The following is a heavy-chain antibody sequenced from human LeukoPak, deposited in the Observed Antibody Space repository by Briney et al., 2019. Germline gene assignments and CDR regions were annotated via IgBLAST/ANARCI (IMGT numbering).Heavy chain of an antibody. V-gene: IGHV3-21*01. Sequence: GGSPRLSCAASGFTFSSYSMNWVRQAPGKGLEWVSSISSSSSYIYYADSVKGRFTISRDNAKNSLYLQMNSLRAEDSAVYYCASGPYYGSGTFDYWGQGTLVTVSS. CDR3: ASGPYYGSGTFDY. CDR1: GFTFSSYS. J-gene: IGHJ4*02. CDR2: ISSSSSYI. D-gene: IGHD3-10*01.